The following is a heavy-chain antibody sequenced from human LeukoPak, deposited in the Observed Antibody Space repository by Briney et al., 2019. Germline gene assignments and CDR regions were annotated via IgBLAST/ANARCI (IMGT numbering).Heavy chain of an antibody. V-gene: IGHV3-30*09. J-gene: IGHJ4*02. Sequence: PGGSLRLSCATSGSTFSTYAMSWVRQAPGKGLEWVAVISYDGSNKYYADSVKGRFAISRDNSKNTLYLQMNSLRAEDTAVYYCARVAYGGITYQFDYWGQGTLVTVSS. D-gene: IGHD4-23*01. CDR2: ISYDGSNK. CDR1: GSTFSTYA. CDR3: ARVAYGGITYQFDY.